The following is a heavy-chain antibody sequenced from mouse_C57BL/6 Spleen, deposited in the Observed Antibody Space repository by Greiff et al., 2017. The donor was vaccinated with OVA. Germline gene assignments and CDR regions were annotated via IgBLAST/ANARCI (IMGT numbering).Heavy chain of an antibody. V-gene: IGHV2-2*01. J-gene: IGHJ3*01. Sequence: QVTLKESGPGLVQPSQSLSITCTASGFSLTSYGVHWVRQSPGKGLEWLGVIWSGGSTDYNAAFISRLSISKDNSKSQVFFKMNSLQADDTAIYYCARYGTAWFAYWGQGTLVTVSA. CDR2: IWSGGST. CDR3: ARYGTAWFAY. CDR1: GFSLTSYG. D-gene: IGHD2-10*02.